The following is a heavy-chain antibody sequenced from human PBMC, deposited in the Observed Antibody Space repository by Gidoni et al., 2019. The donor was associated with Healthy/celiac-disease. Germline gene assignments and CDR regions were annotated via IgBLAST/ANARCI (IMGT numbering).Heavy chain of an antibody. D-gene: IGHD1-1*01. CDR2: IYYSGST. V-gene: IGHV4-31*03. CDR1: GGSISSGGYY. CDR3: AREGLMNDHAFDI. Sequence: QVQLQESGPGLLKPSPTLSLTCTVSGGSISSGGYYWSWIRQHPGKGLEWIGYIYYSGSTYYNPSLKSRVTISVDTSKKQFALKLSSVTAADTAVYYCAREGLMNDHAFDIWGQGTMVTVSS. J-gene: IGHJ3*02.